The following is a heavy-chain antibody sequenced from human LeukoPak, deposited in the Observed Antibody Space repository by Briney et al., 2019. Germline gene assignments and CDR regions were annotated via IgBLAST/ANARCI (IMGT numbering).Heavy chain of an antibody. Sequence: SETLSLTCTVSGGAISSYYWSWIRQSPGKGLEWIGRISSSGSTYYKPSLKSRVTISVDTSKHQFSLKLSSVTAADTAVYYCARTPTNITMVRGAGWFDPWGQGTLVTVSS. J-gene: IGHJ5*02. V-gene: IGHV4-4*07. CDR1: GGAISSYY. CDR2: ISSSGST. CDR3: ARTPTNITMVRGAGWFDP. D-gene: IGHD3-10*01.